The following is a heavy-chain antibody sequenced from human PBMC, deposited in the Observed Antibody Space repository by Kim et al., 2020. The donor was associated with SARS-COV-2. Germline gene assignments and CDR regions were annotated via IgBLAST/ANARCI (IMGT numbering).Heavy chain of an antibody. CDR3: AKGSMVVAATPFDY. CDR2: ISWNSGSI. CDR1: GFTFGDYA. J-gene: IGHJ4*02. D-gene: IGHD2-15*01. Sequence: GGSLRLSCAASGFTFGDYAMHWVRQAPGKGLEWVSGISWNSGSIGYADSVKGRFTISRDNAKNSLYLQMNSLRAEDTALYYCAKGSMVVAATPFDYWGQGTLVTVSS. V-gene: IGHV3-9*01.